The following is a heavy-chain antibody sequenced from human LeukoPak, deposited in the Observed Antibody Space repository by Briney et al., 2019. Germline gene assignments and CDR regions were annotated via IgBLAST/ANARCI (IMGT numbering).Heavy chain of an antibody. V-gene: IGHV4-34*01. D-gene: IGHD2-2*01. Sequence: PSETLSLTCAVHGGSFSGYYWSWIRQPPGKGLEWIGEINHSGSTNYNPSLKSRVTISVDTSKNQFSLKLSSVTAADTAVYYCARRCSSTLTLFYYYYGIDVWGQGTTVTVSS. CDR1: GGSFSGYY. CDR3: ARRCSSTLTLFYYYYGIDV. J-gene: IGHJ6*02. CDR2: INHSGST.